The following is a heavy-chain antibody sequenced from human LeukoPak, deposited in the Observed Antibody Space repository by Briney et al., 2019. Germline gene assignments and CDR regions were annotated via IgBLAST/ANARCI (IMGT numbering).Heavy chain of an antibody. CDR3: ARDLSGIAGYTYGRGIDY. V-gene: IGHV3-7*01. CDR2: IKKDGSEK. J-gene: IGHJ4*02. CDR1: GFTFSSHW. Sequence: GGSLRLSCAASGFTFSSHWMSWVRQAPRKGLEWVANIKKDGSEKYYVDAVKGRFTISRDNAKTSLYLQMNSLRAEDTAVYYCARDLSGIAGYTYGRGIDYWGQGTLVTVSS. D-gene: IGHD5-18*01.